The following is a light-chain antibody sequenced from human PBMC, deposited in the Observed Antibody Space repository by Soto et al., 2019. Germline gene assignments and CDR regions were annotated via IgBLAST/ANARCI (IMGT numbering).Light chain of an antibody. CDR1: SSDVGAYNY. Sequence: QSALTQPASVSGSPGQSITISCTGTSSDVGAYNYVSWYQQYPGKAPKYIIYDVTNRPSGVSYRFSGSKSDNTASLTISVLQAEDEADYYCSSYTPSSTLYVFGPGTKLTAL. CDR3: SSYTPSSTLYV. CDR2: DVT. V-gene: IGLV2-14*03. J-gene: IGLJ1*01.